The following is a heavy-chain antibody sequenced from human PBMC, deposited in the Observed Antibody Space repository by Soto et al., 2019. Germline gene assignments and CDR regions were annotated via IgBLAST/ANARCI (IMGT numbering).Heavy chain of an antibody. CDR1: GYTFTGYY. V-gene: IGHV1-2*02. Sequence: ASVKVSCKASGYTFTGYYMHWVRQAPGQGLEWMGWINPNSGGTNYAQKFQGRVTMTRDTSISTAYMELSRLRSDDTAVYYCARDPFDYDSSGYYYWGQGTLVTV. D-gene: IGHD3-22*01. J-gene: IGHJ4*02. CDR3: ARDPFDYDSSGYYY. CDR2: INPNSGGT.